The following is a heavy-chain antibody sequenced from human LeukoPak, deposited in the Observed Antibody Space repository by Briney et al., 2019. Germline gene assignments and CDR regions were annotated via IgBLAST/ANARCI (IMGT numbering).Heavy chain of an antibody. D-gene: IGHD6-19*01. CDR2: ISYDGNYD. CDR1: GFTFSNYG. CDR3: AKDRSTGWYAGFDS. Sequence: PGRSLRLSCGASGFTFSNYGMHWVRQAPGKGLEWVAIISYDGNYDYYGDSVKGRFTISRDNSKNTLYLQMNSLSAEDTAVFYCAKDRSTGWYAGFDSWGQGTLLTVSS. V-gene: IGHV3-30*18. J-gene: IGHJ4*02.